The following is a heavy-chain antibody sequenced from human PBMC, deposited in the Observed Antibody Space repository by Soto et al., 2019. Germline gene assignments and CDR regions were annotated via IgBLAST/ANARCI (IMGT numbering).Heavy chain of an antibody. Sequence: EVQLVESGGGLVKPGGSLRLSCAASGFTFSSYSMNWVRQAPGKGLEWVSSISSSSSYIYYADSVKGRFTISRDNAKNSLYLQMNSLRAEDTAVYYCARDRLNDYYDTQYSDAFDLWGQGTMVTVSS. CDR1: GFTFSSYS. J-gene: IGHJ3*01. CDR3: ARDRLNDYYDTQYSDAFDL. V-gene: IGHV3-21*01. D-gene: IGHD3-22*01. CDR2: ISSSSSYI.